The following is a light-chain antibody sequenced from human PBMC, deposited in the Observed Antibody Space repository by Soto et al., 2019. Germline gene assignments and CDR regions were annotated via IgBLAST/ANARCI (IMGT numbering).Light chain of an antibody. V-gene: IGKV1-5*03. CDR3: QQYNTYFSLT. Sequence: DILMTQSPSTLSASVVYTIAITFRASQTISSWVAWYQQKPGRAPKLLIYKAPSLESGVPSRFSGSGSGTEFTLTISGLQPDDFASYYCQQYNTYFSLTFGGGTKVDIK. J-gene: IGKJ4*01. CDR2: KAP. CDR1: QTISSW.